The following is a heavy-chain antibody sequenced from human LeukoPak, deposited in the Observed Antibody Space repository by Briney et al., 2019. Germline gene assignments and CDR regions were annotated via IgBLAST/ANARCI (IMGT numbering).Heavy chain of an antibody. CDR3: AIDPARYGSGWYSDY. J-gene: IGHJ4*02. CDR2: IKPDGSEK. CDR1: GFTFSTRW. V-gene: IGHV3-7*05. Sequence: PGGSLRLSCADSGFTFSTRWMSWVRQAPGKGLEWVANIKPDGSEKYYVDSVKGRFTISRDNAKNSLFLQMSSLRAEDTAAYYCAIDPARYGSGWYSDYWGQGTLVTVSS. D-gene: IGHD6-19*01.